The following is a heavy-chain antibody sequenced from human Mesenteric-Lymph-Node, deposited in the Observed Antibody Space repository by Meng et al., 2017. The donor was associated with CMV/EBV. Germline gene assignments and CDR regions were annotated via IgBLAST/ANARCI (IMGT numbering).Heavy chain of an antibody. J-gene: IGHJ4*02. Sequence: ASVKVSCKASGYTFTNNFMYWVRQAPGQGLEWMGLINPNGGSTHYAQKFQGRIIMTRDMSTGTVYMEMSRLTSEDTAVYFCARGDYDGSGYFDYWGQGTLVTVSS. V-gene: IGHV1-46*01. CDR3: ARGDYDGSGYFDY. CDR2: INPNGGST. D-gene: IGHD3-22*01. CDR1: GYTFTNNF.